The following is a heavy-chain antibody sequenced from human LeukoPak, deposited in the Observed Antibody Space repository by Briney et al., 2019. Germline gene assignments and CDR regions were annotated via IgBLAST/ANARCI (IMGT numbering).Heavy chain of an antibody. J-gene: IGHJ4*02. Sequence: SETLSLTCTVSGGSISSGGYYWSWIRQPPGKGLEWIGYIYHSGDTYYNPSLKSRLTISLDASKTHFSLRLSSATAADTAVYYCVRDRAIAWFYYWGQGVLVTVSS. V-gene: IGHV4-30-2*01. D-gene: IGHD3-9*01. CDR2: IYHSGDT. CDR1: GGSISSGGYY. CDR3: VRDRAIAWFYY.